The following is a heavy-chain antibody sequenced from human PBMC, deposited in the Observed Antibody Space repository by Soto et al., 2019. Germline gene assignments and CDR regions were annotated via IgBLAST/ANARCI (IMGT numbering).Heavy chain of an antibody. CDR2: ISGSGTKT. CDR1: GFTFSTSA. CDR3: AKEGQFDLLAGYYFY. J-gene: IGHJ4*02. V-gene: IGHV3-23*01. Sequence: PGGSLRLSCATSGFTFSTSAMTWVRQVPQKGLEWVSSISGSGTKTYLADSVKGRFTISRDNSKNTLYLQMNSLRAEDTALYYCAKEGQFDLLAGYYFYWGQGALVTVSS. D-gene: IGHD3-9*01.